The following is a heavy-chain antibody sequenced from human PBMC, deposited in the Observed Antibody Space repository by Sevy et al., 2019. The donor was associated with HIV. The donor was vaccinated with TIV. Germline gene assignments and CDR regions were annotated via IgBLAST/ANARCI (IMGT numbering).Heavy chain of an antibody. CDR2: ISAYNGNT. CDR3: ARGGKIYDILTGYYIQAFDY. CDR1: GYTFTSYG. J-gene: IGHJ4*02. V-gene: IGHV1-18*01. Sequence: ASVKVSCKASGYTFTSYGISWVRQAPGQGLEWMGWISAYNGNTNYAQKLQGRVTMTTDTSTSTAYMELRSRRSDDTAVYYCARGGKIYDILTGYYIQAFDYWGQGTLVTVSS. D-gene: IGHD3-9*01.